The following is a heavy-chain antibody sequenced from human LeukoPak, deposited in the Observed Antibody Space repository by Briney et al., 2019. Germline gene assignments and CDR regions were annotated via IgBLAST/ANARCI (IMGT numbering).Heavy chain of an antibody. V-gene: IGHV4-34*01. CDR2: INHSGST. J-gene: IGHJ5*02. D-gene: IGHD4-11*01. CDR1: VGSFSGYY. Sequence: SETLSLTCADYVGSFSGYYWSWIRQPPGKGLEWMGEINHSGSTNYNPSLKSRVTISVDTYKTQFALKLSSVTAADAAVDYCARDRGYSNYGWFDAWGQGSLVTASS. CDR3: ARDRGYSNYGWFDA.